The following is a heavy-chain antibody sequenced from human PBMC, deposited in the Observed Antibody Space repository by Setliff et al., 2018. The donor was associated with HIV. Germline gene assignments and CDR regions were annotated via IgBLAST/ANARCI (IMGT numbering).Heavy chain of an antibody. Sequence: LSLTCAVFGYSISSGNYWGWIRQPPGKGLEWIGSSYHTGSTYYNPSLKSRVTMSVDTSKNQFSLKVSSVTAADTAVYYRARHVTGAAYWNFFDYWGQGTLVTVSS. J-gene: IGHJ4*02. D-gene: IGHD1-26*01. V-gene: IGHV4-38-2*01. CDR2: SYHTGST. CDR3: ARHVTGAAYWNFFDY. CDR1: GYSISSGNY.